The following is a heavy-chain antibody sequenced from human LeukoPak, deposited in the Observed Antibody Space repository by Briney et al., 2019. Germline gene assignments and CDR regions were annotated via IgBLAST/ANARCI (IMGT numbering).Heavy chain of an antibody. D-gene: IGHD3-9*01. CDR2: ISYDGSNK. CDR1: GFTFSSYA. V-gene: IGHV3-30*04. Sequence: GGSLRLSCAASGFTFSSYAMHWVRQAPGKGLEWVAVISYDGSNKYYADSVKGRFTISRDNSKNTLYLQMNSLRAEDTAVYYCARDGSTDTSLVINNWFDPWGQGTLVTVSS. J-gene: IGHJ5*02. CDR3: ARDGSTDTSLVINNWFDP.